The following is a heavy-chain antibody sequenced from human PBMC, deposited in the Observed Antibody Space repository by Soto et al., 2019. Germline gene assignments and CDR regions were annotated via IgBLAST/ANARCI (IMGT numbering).Heavy chain of an antibody. Sequence: PGGSLRLSCAASGFTFSSYGMHWVRQAPGKGLEWVAVIWYDGSNKYYADSVKGRFTISRDNSKNTLYLQMNSLRAEDTAVYYCAREIAIEMAFASWGQGTLVTVSS. CDR2: IWYDGSNK. V-gene: IGHV3-33*01. CDR3: AREIAIEMAFAS. CDR1: GFTFSSYG. J-gene: IGHJ4*02.